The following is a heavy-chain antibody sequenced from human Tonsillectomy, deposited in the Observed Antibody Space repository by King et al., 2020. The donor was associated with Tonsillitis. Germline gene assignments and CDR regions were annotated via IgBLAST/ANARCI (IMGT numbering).Heavy chain of an antibody. Sequence: VQLVESGGGLVQPGGSLRLSCAASGFTFSHYAMSWVRQAPGKGLEWVSGTSASGGDTYYADSVKGRFTLSRDNSKSTVYLQMSSLRAEDTAVYYCANEGKLGGAFNIWGQGTMVTVSS. J-gene: IGHJ3*02. CDR1: GFTFSHYA. CDR2: TSASGGDT. CDR3: ANEGKLGGAFNI. V-gene: IGHV3-23*04. D-gene: IGHD7-27*01.